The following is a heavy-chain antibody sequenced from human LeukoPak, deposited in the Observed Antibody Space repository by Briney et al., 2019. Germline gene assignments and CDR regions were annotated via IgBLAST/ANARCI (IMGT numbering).Heavy chain of an antibody. J-gene: IGHJ4*02. V-gene: IGHV1-46*01. Sequence: ASVKVSCKASGYTFTSYYMHWVRRAPGQGLEWMGIINPSGGSTSYAQKFQGRVTMTRDTSTSTVYMELSSMRSEDTAVYYCAGFGPLSTWIQLVPFEYWGQGTLVTVSS. CDR3: AGFGPLSTWIQLVPFEY. CDR1: GYTFTSYY. CDR2: INPSGGST. D-gene: IGHD5-18*01.